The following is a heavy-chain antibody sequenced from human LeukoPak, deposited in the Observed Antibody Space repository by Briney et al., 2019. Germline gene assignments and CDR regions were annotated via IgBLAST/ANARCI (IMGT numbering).Heavy chain of an antibody. CDR2: INPNSGGT. Sequence: ASVKVSCKASGYTFTGYYMHWVRQAPGQGLEWMGWINPNSGGTNYAQKFQGRVTMTRDTSISTAYMELRSLRSDDTAVYYCAKDDYGSGSYYPFDPWGQGTLVTVSS. CDR3: AKDDYGSGSYYPFDP. D-gene: IGHD3-10*01. J-gene: IGHJ5*02. V-gene: IGHV1-2*02. CDR1: GYTFTGYY.